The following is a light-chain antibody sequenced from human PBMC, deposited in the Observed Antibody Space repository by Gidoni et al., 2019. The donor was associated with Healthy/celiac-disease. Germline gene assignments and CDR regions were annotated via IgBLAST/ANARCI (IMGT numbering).Light chain of an antibody. CDR2: WAS. V-gene: IGKV4-1*01. J-gene: IGKJ2*01. Sequence: TINCKSSQSVLYSSNNKNYLAWYQQKPGQPPKLLIYWASTRESGVPDRFSGSGSGTDFTLTISSLQAEDVAVYYCQQYYSTPPYTFGQGTKLEIK. CDR1: QSVLYSSNNKNY. CDR3: QQYYSTPPYT.